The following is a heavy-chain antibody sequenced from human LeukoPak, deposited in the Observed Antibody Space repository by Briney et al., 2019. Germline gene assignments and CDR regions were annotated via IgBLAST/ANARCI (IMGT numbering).Heavy chain of an antibody. CDR3: AKGGPHYGSGSYYAFDY. CDR2: ISYDGSNK. CDR1: GFSFSSYT. V-gene: IGHV3-30-3*01. Sequence: GRSLRLSCAASGFSFSSYTMHWVRQAPGKGLEWVPVISYDGSNKYYADSVKGRFTISRDNSKNTLYLQMNSLRAEDTAVYYCAKGGPHYGSGSYYAFDYWGQGTLVTVSS. D-gene: IGHD3-10*01. J-gene: IGHJ4*02.